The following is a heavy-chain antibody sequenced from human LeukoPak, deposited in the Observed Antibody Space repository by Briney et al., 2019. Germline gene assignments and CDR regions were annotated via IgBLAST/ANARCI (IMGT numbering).Heavy chain of an antibody. Sequence: GASVKVSCKASGYTFTNYYMHWVRQAPGQGLEWMGIINPSGGSTSYAQKFQGRVTMTRDTSTSTVYMELSSLRSEDTAVYYCARDRRVQVGDTSAFDPWGQGTLVTVSS. D-gene: IGHD1-26*01. V-gene: IGHV1-46*01. CDR2: INPSGGST. CDR1: GYTFTNYY. CDR3: ARDRRVQVGDTSAFDP. J-gene: IGHJ5*02.